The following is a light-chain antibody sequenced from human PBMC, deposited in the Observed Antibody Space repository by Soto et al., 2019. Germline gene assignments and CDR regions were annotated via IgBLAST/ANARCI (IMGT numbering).Light chain of an antibody. Sequence: EIVLTQSPGTLCLSPGERATLSCRASQTVSSNLAWYQQNPGQAPRLLIYGASNRATGIPDRFSGSGSGTDFTLTISRLEPEDFAVYYCQQYGSSGTFGQGTKVDIK. CDR3: QQYGSSGT. J-gene: IGKJ1*01. V-gene: IGKV3-20*01. CDR1: QTVSSN. CDR2: GAS.